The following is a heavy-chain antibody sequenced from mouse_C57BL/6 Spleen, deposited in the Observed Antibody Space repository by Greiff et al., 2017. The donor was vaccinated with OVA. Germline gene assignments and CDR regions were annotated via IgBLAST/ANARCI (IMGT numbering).Heavy chain of an antibody. D-gene: IGHD1-1*01. CDR3: ASPPYYYGSSSEAMDY. J-gene: IGHJ4*01. V-gene: IGHV2-2*01. CDR1: GFSLTSYG. CDR2: IWSGGST. Sequence: VQLKESGPGLVQPSQSLSITCTVSGFSLTSYGVHWVRQSPGKGLEWLGVIWSGGSTDYNAAFISRLSISKDNSKSQVFFKMNSLQADDTAIYYCASPPYYYGSSSEAMDYWGQGTSVTVSS.